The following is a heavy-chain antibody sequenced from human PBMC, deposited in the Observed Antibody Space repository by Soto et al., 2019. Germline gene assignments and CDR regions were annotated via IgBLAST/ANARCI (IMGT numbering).Heavy chain of an antibody. J-gene: IGHJ5*02. CDR1: GDSVSSGNYY. V-gene: IGHV4-61*01. CDR3: ARGIAVAGFRRGWFDP. Sequence: QVQLQESGPGLVKPSETLSLSCTVSGDSVSSGNYYWNWIRQPPGKGLEWIGNIHYSGSSNYKPSLKSRVTISLDTSKNQFSLNLTSVSAADTAVYYCARGIAVAGFRRGWFDPWGQGTLVTVSS. CDR2: IHYSGSS. D-gene: IGHD6-13*01.